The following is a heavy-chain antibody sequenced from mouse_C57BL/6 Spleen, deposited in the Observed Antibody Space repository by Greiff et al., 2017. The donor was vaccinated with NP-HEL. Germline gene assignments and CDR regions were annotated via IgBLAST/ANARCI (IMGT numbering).Heavy chain of an antibody. CDR3: ARDSRYGSSYDYYAMDY. V-gene: IGHV5-4*01. Sequence: EVMLVESGGGLVKPGGSLKLSCAASGFTFSSYAMSWVRQTPEKRLEWVATISDGGSYTYYPDNVKGRFTISRDNAKNNLYLQMSHLKSEDTAMYYCARDSRYGSSYDYYAMDYWGQGTSVTVSS. D-gene: IGHD1-1*01. CDR2: ISDGGSYT. J-gene: IGHJ4*01. CDR1: GFTFSSYA.